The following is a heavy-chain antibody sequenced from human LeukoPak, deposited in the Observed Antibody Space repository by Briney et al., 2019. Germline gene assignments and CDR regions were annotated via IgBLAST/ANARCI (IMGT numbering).Heavy chain of an antibody. CDR3: ARDLGWFDP. V-gene: IGHV1-69*04. CDR2: IIPILGIA. CDR1: GGTFSSYA. D-gene: IGHD3-10*01. J-gene: IGHJ5*02. Sequence: ASVTVSCKASGGTFSSYAISWVRQAPGQGLERMGRIIPILGIANYAQKFQGRVTITADKSTSTAYMELSSLRSEDTAVYYCARDLGWFDPWGQGTLVTVSS.